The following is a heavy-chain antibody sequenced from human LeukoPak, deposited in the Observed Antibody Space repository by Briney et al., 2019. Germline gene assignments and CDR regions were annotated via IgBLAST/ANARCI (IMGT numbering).Heavy chain of an antibody. D-gene: IGHD3-3*01. CDR3: AKGSGFSYYYYFMDV. Sequence: PGGSLRLSCAASGFTFSSYWMSWVRQAPGKGLEWVANIKQDGSEKYYVDSVKGRFTISRDNAKNSLYLQMNSLRAEDTAVYYCAKGSGFSYYYYFMDVWGKGTTVTVSS. CDR2: IKQDGSEK. V-gene: IGHV3-7*03. J-gene: IGHJ6*03. CDR1: GFTFSSYW.